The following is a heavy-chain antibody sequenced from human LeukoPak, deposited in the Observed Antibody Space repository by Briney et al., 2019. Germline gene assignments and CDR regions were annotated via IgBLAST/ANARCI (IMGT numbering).Heavy chain of an antibody. D-gene: IGHD7-27*01. CDR2: INHSGST. J-gene: IGHJ4*02. V-gene: IGHV4-39*07. Sequence: SETLSLTCTVSGGSISSTSYYWSWIRQPPGKGLEWIGEINHSGSTNYNPSLKSRVTISVDTSKNQFSLKLSSVTAADTAVYYCAGLWGFGYWGQGTLVTVSS. CDR1: GGSISSTSYY. CDR3: AGLWGFGY.